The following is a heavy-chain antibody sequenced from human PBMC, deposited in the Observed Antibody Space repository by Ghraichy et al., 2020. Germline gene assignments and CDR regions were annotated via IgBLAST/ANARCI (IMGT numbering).Heavy chain of an antibody. CDR2: ISYDGSNK. Sequence: GGSLRLSCAASGFTFSSYAMHWVRQAPGKGLEWVAVISYDGSNKYYADSVKGRFTISRDNSKNTLYLQMNSLRAEDTAVYYCARSNYWGQGTLVTVSS. J-gene: IGHJ4*02. V-gene: IGHV3-30-3*01. CDR3: ARSNY. CDR1: GFTFSSYA.